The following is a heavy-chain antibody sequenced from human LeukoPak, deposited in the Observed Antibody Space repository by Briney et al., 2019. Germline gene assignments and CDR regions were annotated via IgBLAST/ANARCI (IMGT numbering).Heavy chain of an antibody. D-gene: IGHD6-19*01. CDR2: ISYDGSNK. J-gene: IGHJ3*02. CDR3: AKGGGGSGWDDAFDI. V-gene: IGHV3-30*18. CDR1: GFTFSSYG. Sequence: PGGSLRLSCAASGFTFSSYGRHWVRQAPGKGLEWVAVISYDGSNKYYPDSVKGRFTISRDNSKNTLYLQMTSLRAEDTAVYYCAKGGGGSGWDDAFDIWGQGTMATVSS.